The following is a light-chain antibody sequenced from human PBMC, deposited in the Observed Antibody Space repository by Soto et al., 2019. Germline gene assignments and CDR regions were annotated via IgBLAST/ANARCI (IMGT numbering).Light chain of an antibody. J-gene: IGLJ3*02. Sequence: QSALTQPPSASGSPGQSVTISCTGTSSDVGGNNYVSWYRQHPGKAPKLMIYEVSKRPSGVPDRFSGSKSGNTASLTVSGLQAEDEADYYCSSYAGSNNLVFGGGTKVTVL. CDR2: EVS. V-gene: IGLV2-8*01. CDR3: SSYAGSNNLV. CDR1: SSDVGGNNY.